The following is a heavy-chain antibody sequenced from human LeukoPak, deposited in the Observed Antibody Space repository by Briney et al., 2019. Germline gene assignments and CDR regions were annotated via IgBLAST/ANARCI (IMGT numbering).Heavy chain of an antibody. D-gene: IGHD3-22*01. J-gene: IGHJ4*02. CDR1: GYTFTSYY. CDR2: INPSGGST. V-gene: IGHV1-46*01. CDR3: ARDFWYYYDSSGYYYDY. Sequence: ASVKVSCKASGYTFTSYYMHWVRQAPGQGLEWMGIINPSGGSTSYAQKFQGRVTMTRDTSTSTVYMELSSLRSEDTAVYYCARDFWYYYDSSGYYYDYWGQGTLVTVSS.